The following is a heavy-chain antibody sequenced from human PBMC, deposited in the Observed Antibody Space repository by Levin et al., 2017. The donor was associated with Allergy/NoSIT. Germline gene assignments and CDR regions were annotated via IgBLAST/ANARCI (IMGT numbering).Heavy chain of an antibody. CDR2: IYSSGSA. Sequence: SETLSLTCKVSGGSISSGSYYWSWIRQPAAKGLEWIGRIYSSGSANYNPSLKSRVTISVDTSTNQFSLNLSSVTAADTAVYYCARAEVGSEHWGQGTLVTVSS. CDR1: GGSISSGSYY. V-gene: IGHV4-61*02. D-gene: IGHD3-10*01. J-gene: IGHJ4*02. CDR3: ARAEVGSEH.